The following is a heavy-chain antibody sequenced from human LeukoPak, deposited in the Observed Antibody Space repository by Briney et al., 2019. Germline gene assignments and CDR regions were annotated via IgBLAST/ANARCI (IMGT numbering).Heavy chain of an antibody. CDR3: AKAEGYDILTGLDY. Sequence: GGSLRLSCATSGFTFSSYAMSWVRQPPGKGLEGVSGIGASGGSTYYADSVKGRFTISRDNSKNTLYLQMNSLRTEDTAVYYCAKAEGYDILTGLDYWGQGTLVTVSS. CDR2: IGASGGST. J-gene: IGHJ4*02. D-gene: IGHD3-9*01. CDR1: GFTFSSYA. V-gene: IGHV3-23*01.